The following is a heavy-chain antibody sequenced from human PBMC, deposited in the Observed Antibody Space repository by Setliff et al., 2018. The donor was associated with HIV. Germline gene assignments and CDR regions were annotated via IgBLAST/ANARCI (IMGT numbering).Heavy chain of an antibody. Sequence: SGPTLVNPTQTLTLTCTFSGFSLSTSGVGVGWIRQPPGKALEWLARVDWDDYKFYNTSLKTRLTISKDTSNNQVVLTMTNMDPVDTAMYYCARTTVVGTELDYWGQGTLVTVSS. CDR2: VDWDDYK. CDR1: GFSLSTSGVG. V-gene: IGHV2-70*04. D-gene: IGHD1-1*01. J-gene: IGHJ4*02. CDR3: ARTTVVGTELDY.